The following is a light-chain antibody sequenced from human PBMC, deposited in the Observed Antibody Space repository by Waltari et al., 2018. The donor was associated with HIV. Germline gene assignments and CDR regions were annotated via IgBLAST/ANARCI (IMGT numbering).Light chain of an antibody. CDR3: ATWDHRLNGWV. CDR2: NNN. J-gene: IGLJ3*02. CDR1: SSNIGRAA. Sequence: QAVLTQPPSAPGTPGQRLTISCSGSSSNIGRAAVHWYQQLPGTAPKLLIYNNNQRPSGVPDRFSASKSGTSASLAISGLQSEDEADYYCATWDHRLNGWVFGGGTKLTVL. V-gene: IGLV1-44*01.